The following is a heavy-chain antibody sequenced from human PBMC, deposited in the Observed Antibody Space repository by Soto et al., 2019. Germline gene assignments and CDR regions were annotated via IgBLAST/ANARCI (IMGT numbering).Heavy chain of an antibody. V-gene: IGHV1-2*02. CDR1: GYTFSGYN. D-gene: IGHD2-21*01. CDR2: INPNSGGT. J-gene: IGHJ4*02. Sequence: ASVKVSCKASGYTFSGYNMHWVRQAPGQGLEWMGCINPNSGGTNFARKFQGRVTMTRDTSIGTAYMELTNLTSDDTAVYFCARDLLWSAQKPIDFWGQGTLATVSS. CDR3: ARDLLWSAQKPIDF.